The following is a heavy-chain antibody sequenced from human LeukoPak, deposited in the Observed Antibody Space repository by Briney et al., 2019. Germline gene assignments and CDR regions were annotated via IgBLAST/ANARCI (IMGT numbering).Heavy chain of an antibody. J-gene: IGHJ3*02. Sequence: SETLSLTCTVSGGSISSGDYYWSWLRQPPGKGPEWIGYIYYSGSTYYNPSLKSRVTISVDTSKNQFSLKLSSVTAADTAVYYCARERHPYYDSSDSAFDIWGQGTMVTVSS. CDR1: GGSISSGDYY. V-gene: IGHV4-30-4*01. CDR2: IYYSGST. D-gene: IGHD3-22*01. CDR3: ARERHPYYDSSDSAFDI.